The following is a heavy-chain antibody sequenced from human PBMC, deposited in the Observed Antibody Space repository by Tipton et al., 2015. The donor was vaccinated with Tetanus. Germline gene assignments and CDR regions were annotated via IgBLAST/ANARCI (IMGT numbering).Heavy chain of an antibody. CDR1: GGSISSNNYY. V-gene: IGHV4-39*01. CDR3: ARQEPPRRFFYDSSGSSD. D-gene: IGHD3-22*01. CDR2: IYYSGTT. Sequence: TLSLTCSVSGGSISSNNYYWAWIRQPPGKGLEWIGSIYYSGTTDYSPSLKSRVTISVDTSKNQFSLNLSSVTAADTAVYFCARQEPPRRFFYDSSGSSDWGQGILVTVSS. J-gene: IGHJ4*02.